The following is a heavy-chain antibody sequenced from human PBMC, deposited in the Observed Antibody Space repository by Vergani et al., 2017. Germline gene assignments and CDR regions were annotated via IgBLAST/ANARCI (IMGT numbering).Heavy chain of an antibody. V-gene: IGHV4-59*02. CDR2: MYHSGST. J-gene: IGHJ5*02. CDR3: GRVADFYGLGSRLLDL. CDR1: GASVNSYY. D-gene: IGHD3-10*01. Sequence: QVNLQESGPGLVKPSETLSLTCTVSGASVNSYYWSWIRQPPGKGLEWMGYMYHSGSTNYNPSLETRVTISGDTSKNQFSLKLNSVTAADTAVYYCGRVADFYGLGSRLLDLWGQGILVTVSS.